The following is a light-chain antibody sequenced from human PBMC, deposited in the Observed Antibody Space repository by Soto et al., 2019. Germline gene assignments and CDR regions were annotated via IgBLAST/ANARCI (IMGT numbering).Light chain of an antibody. CDR3: SSYTSSSTLV. CDR2: DVS. V-gene: IGLV2-14*01. J-gene: IGLJ1*01. CDR1: SSDVGGYDY. Sequence: QSALTQPASVSGSPGQSITISCTGTSSDVGGYDYVSWYQQHPGKAPKLMIYDVSNRPSGVSNRFSGSKSGNTASLTISGLQADDEADYSCSSYTSSSTLVFGTGTKLTVL.